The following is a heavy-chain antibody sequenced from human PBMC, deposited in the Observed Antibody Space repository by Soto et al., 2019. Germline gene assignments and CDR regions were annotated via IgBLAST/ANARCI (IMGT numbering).Heavy chain of an antibody. CDR1: GGSINSYS. D-gene: IGHD4-17*01. V-gene: IGHV1-69*06. J-gene: IGHJ4*02. CDR2: IIPIFGTP. CDR3: AKEGQAGTTVPFDF. Sequence: QVQLVQSGAEVKKPGSSVKVSCKASGGSINSYSISWVRQAPGQGLEWMGGIIPIFGTPNYAQRFQGRVTISADKSASTVYMELSSLSSADTVIYYCAKEGQAGTTVPFDFGVTGTLVAV.